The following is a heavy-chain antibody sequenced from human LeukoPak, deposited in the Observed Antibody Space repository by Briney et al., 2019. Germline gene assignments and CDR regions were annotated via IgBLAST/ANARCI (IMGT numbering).Heavy chain of an antibody. CDR2: IYHSGST. CDR3: ARSSRNLLWFGEPTRKYNWFDP. Sequence: SETLSLTCTVSGYSISSGYYWGWIRQPPGKGLEWIGSIYHSGSTYYNPSLKSRVTISVDTSKNQFSLKLSSVTAADTAVYYCARSSRNLLWFGEPTRKYNWFDPWGQGTLVTVSS. CDR1: GYSISSGYY. V-gene: IGHV4-38-2*02. J-gene: IGHJ5*02. D-gene: IGHD3-10*01.